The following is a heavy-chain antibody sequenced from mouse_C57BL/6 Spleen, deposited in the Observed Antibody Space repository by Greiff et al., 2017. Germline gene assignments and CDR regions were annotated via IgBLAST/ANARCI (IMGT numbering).Heavy chain of an antibody. J-gene: IGHJ1*03. CDR1: GFNIKDYY. CDR3: TRSSYGYFDV. CDR2: IDPEDGDT. V-gene: IGHV14-1*01. D-gene: IGHD1-1*01. Sequence: VQLQQSGAELVRPGASVTLSCTASGFNIKDYYMHWVKQRPEQGLEWIGRIDPEDGDTEYAPKFQGKATMTADTSSNTAYLQLSSLTSEDTAVYYCTRSSYGYFDVWGTGTTVTVSS.